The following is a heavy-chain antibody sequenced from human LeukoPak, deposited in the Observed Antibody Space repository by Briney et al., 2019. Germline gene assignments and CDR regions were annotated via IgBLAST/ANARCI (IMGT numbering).Heavy chain of an antibody. CDR1: GFTFSSYA. CDR3: AKADIVVVPAANPSSSYFDAFDI. J-gene: IGHJ3*02. CDR2: ISGSGGST. Sequence: GGSLRLSCAASGFTFSSYAMSWVRQAPGKGLEWVSAISGSGGSTYYADSVNGRFTISRDNSKNTLYLQMNSLRAEDTAVYYCAKADIVVVPAANPSSSYFDAFDIWGQGTMVTVSS. V-gene: IGHV3-23*01. D-gene: IGHD2-2*01.